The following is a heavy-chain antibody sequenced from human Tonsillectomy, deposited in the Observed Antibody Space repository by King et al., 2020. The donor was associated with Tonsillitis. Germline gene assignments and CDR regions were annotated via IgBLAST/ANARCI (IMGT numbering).Heavy chain of an antibody. V-gene: IGHV3-21*01. Sequence: QLVQSGGGLVKPGGSLRLSCAVSVFTFTSYSMTWVRQAPGKGLEWVSSISSSSDFIFYADSVKGRFTISRDNAKNSLYLQMNSLRAEDTAVYYCARGGTTLGWFDPWGQGTLVTVSS. CDR1: VFTFTSYS. D-gene: IGHD1-26*01. CDR2: ISSSSDFI. CDR3: ARGGTTLGWFDP. J-gene: IGHJ5*02.